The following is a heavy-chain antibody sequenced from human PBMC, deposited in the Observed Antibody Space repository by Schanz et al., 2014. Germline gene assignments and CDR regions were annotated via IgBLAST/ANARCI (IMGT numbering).Heavy chain of an antibody. V-gene: IGHV3-11*05. J-gene: IGHJ4*02. CDR3: ARDHTTESYYSAGPPIDY. Sequence: QVHLLESGGGLVEPGGSLRLSCAASGFSFSDYYMSWIRQAPGKGLEWISFINTGSNYINYADSVKGRFTISRDNTKNSLFLQLNSLRADDTAVYYCARDHTTESYYSAGPPIDYWGQGTLLTGSS. CDR2: INTGSNYI. D-gene: IGHD1-26*01. CDR1: GFSFSDYY.